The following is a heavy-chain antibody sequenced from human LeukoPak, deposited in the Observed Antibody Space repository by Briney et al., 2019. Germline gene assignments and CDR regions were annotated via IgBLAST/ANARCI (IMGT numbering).Heavy chain of an antibody. J-gene: IGHJ4*02. D-gene: IGHD3-22*01. V-gene: IGHV3-23*01. CDR3: AKDFRSGYSAHFDY. CDR1: GFTFRSHA. Sequence: GGSLRLSCVGSGFTFRSHAMSWVRQAPEKGLEFVSGIYENGGTTYYADSVKGRFSISRDNSKDTLYLQMDSLRGEDTAVYYCAKDFRSGYSAHFDYWGQGALVTVSS. CDR2: IYENGGTT.